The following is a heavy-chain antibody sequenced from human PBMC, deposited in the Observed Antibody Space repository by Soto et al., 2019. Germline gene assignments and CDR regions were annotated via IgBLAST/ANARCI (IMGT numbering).Heavy chain of an antibody. V-gene: IGHV1-69*13. CDR3: ARESLGKLSDD. CDR2: IIPIFGTA. J-gene: IGHJ4*02. D-gene: IGHD7-27*01. CDR1: GGTFSSYA. Sequence: ASVKVSFKASGGTFSSYAISWLRQAPGQGLEWMGGIIPIFGTANYAQKFQGRVTITADESTSTAYMELSSLRSEDTAVYYCARESLGKLSDDWGQGTLVTVSS.